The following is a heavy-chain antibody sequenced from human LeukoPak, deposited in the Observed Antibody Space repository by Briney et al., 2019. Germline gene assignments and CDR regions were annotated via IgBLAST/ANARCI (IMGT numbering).Heavy chain of an antibody. D-gene: IGHD2-15*01. Sequence: SETLSLTCTVSGGSISSYYWSWIRQPPGKGLEWMGYIYYSGSSNYNPSLKRRVTISVDTSKNQFSLKLSSVTAADTAVYYCARHLHGYCSGGYCYSGGWFAPWGQGTLVTVSS. CDR2: IYYSGSS. V-gene: IGHV4-59*01. J-gene: IGHJ5*02. CDR1: GGSISSYY. CDR3: ARHLHGYCSGGYCYSGGWFAP.